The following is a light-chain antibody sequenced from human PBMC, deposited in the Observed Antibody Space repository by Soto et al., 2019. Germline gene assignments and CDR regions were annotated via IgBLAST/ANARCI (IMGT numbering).Light chain of an antibody. Sequence: QSVLTQPPSVSGAPGQRVTISCTGSSSNIGAGYDVHWYQQLPGTAPKLLINGNSNRPSGVPDRFSGSKSGTSASLAITGLQVEDEADYYCQSYESSLSGYVFGTGNKVTVL. CDR2: GNS. CDR1: SSNIGAGYD. V-gene: IGLV1-40*01. J-gene: IGLJ1*01. CDR3: QSYESSLSGYV.